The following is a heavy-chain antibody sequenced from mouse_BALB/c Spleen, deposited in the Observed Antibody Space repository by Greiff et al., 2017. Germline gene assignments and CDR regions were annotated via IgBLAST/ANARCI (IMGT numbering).Heavy chain of an antibody. CDR1: GFNIKDTY. J-gene: IGHJ3*01. CDR3: ARIYYYGSSPFAY. D-gene: IGHD1-1*01. Sequence: VQLKESGAELVKPGASVKLSCTASGFNIKDTYMHWVKQRPEQGLEWIGRIDPANGNTKYDPKFQGKATITADTSSNTAYLQLSSLTSEDTAVYYCARIYYYGSSPFAYWGQGTLVTVSA. CDR2: IDPANGNT. V-gene: IGHV14-3*02.